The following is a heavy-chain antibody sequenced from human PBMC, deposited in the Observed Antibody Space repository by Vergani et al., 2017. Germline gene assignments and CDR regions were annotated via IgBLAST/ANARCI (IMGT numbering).Heavy chain of an antibody. V-gene: IGHV3-48*01. CDR1: GFTFSSYS. CDR3: ARDFPGPGYSGYDWVSRFDY. Sequence: EVQLVESGGGLVQPGGSLRLSCAASGFTFSSYSMNWVRQAPGKGLEWVSYISSSSSTIYYADSVKGRFTISRDNAKNSLYLQMNSLRAEDTAVYYCARDFPGPGYSGYDWVSRFDYWGQGTLVTVSS. D-gene: IGHD5-12*01. CDR2: ISSSSSTI. J-gene: IGHJ4*02.